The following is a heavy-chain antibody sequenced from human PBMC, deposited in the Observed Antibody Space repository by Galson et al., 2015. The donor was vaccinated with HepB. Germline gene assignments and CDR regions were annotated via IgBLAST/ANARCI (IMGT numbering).Heavy chain of an antibody. CDR3: AKDGTDGGKGGY. CDR1: GFTFSCYA. CDR2: IRVSGGST. Sequence: SLRLSCAASGFTFSCYALRWFHQAPGQGLEWVSAIRVSGGSTYYADSVKGRAAISRDISKNTLYLQLNSLRAEDTAVYYWAKDGTDGGKGGYWGQGTLVTVSS. V-gene: IGHV3-23*01. D-gene: IGHD4-23*01. J-gene: IGHJ4*02.